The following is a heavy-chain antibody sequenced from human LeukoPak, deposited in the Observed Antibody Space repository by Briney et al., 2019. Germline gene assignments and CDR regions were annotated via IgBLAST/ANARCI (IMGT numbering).Heavy chain of an antibody. CDR2: IYNSGST. Sequence: SETLSLTCTVSGGPISSYYWSWIRQPPGKGLEWIGYIYNSGSTNYNPSLKSRVTISVDTSKNQFSLKLSSVTAADTAVYYCARLYSSSLGRVFDYWGQGTLVTVSS. J-gene: IGHJ4*02. D-gene: IGHD6-13*01. V-gene: IGHV4-59*01. CDR1: GGPISSYY. CDR3: ARLYSSSLGRVFDY.